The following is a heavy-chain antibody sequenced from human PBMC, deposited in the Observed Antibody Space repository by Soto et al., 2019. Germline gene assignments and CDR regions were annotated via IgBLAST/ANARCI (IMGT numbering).Heavy chain of an antibody. CDR2: ISAYNGNT. J-gene: IGHJ6*03. CDR1: GYTFTSYG. D-gene: IGHD3-3*01. CDR3: ARDGELLRFLEWYPPFYYMDV. V-gene: IGHV1-18*01. Sequence: QVQLVQSGAEVKKPGASVKVSCKASGYTFTSYGISWVRQAPGQGLEWMGWISAYNGNTNYAQKLQGRVTMTTDTSTSTAYMELRSLRSDDTAVYYCARDGELLRFLEWYPPFYYMDVWGKGTTVTVSS.